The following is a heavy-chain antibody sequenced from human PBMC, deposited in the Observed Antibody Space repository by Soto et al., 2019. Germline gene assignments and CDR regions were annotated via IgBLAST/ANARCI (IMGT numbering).Heavy chain of an antibody. CDR3: ARENLKWFDP. CDR1: GGSISTYY. D-gene: IGHD3-9*01. CDR2: IYHSGTT. Sequence: PSETLSLTCTVPGGSISTYYWSWIRQPPGMGLEWIGYIYHSGTTSYNPSLESRVTISIDTSKKQVSLKLTSVTAADTAVYYCARENLKWFDPWGQGTLVTVSS. J-gene: IGHJ5*02. V-gene: IGHV4-59*01.